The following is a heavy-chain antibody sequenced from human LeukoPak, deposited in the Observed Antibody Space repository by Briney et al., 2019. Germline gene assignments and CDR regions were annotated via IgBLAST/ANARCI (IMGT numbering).Heavy chain of an antibody. CDR3: ARSNDYGDYYDAFDV. Sequence: GGSLRLSCAASGFTFSSYGMHWVRQAPGKGLEWVAFIRYDGSNKYYADSVRGRFTISRDRSNNTLYLQMNSLRPEDTVVYYCARSNDYGDYYDAFDVWGQGTMVTVSS. D-gene: IGHD4-17*01. J-gene: IGHJ3*01. V-gene: IGHV3-30*02. CDR1: GFTFSSYG. CDR2: IRYDGSNK.